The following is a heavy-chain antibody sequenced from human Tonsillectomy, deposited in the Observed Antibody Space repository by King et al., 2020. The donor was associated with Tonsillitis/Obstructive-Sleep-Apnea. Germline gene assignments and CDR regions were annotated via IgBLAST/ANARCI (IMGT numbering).Heavy chain of an antibody. J-gene: IGHJ5*02. D-gene: IGHD5-18*01. CDR3: VRAARRIQLESHTPYDH. V-gene: IGHV4-31*03. CDR2: IYYSGTA. Sequence: QLQESGPGLGKPSQTLSLTCSVSGDSISSGGYYWTWIRQHPGKGLEWIGYIYYSGTAYYNPSLKSRVILSVDTSKNEFSLKLNSVTAADTAVYYCVRAARRIQLESHTPYDHWGDGILVTVSS. CDR1: GDSISSGGYY.